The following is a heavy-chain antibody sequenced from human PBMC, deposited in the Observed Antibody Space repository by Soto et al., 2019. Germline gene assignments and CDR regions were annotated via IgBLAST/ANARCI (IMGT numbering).Heavy chain of an antibody. J-gene: IGHJ6*03. CDR1: GGSFSGYY. D-gene: IGHD6-19*01. CDR3: ARAGSSGKAYCYYYMDV. Sequence: PSETLSLTCAVYGGSFSGYYWSWIRQPPGKGLEWIGEINHSGSTNYNPSLRSRVTISVDTSKNQFSLKLSSVTAADTAVYYCARAGSSGKAYCYYYMDVWGKGTTVTVSS. V-gene: IGHV4-34*01. CDR2: INHSGST.